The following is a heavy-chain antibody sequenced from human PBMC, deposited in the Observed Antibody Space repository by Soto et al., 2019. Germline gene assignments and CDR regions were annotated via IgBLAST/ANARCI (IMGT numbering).Heavy chain of an antibody. V-gene: IGHV3-33*01. CDR2: IWYDGSNK. CDR3: ARGGHYYDSSGYYPTYAFDI. Sequence: AGGSLRLSCAASGFTFSSYGMHWVRQAPGKGLEWVAVIWYDGSNKYYADSVKGRFTISRDNSKNTLYLQMNSLRAEDTAVYYCARGGHYYDSSGYYPTYAFDIWGQGTMVTVS. CDR1: GFTFSSYG. D-gene: IGHD3-22*01. J-gene: IGHJ3*02.